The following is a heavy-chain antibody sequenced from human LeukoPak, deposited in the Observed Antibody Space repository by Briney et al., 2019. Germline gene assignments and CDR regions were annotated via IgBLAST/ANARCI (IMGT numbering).Heavy chain of an antibody. V-gene: IGHV3-74*01. J-gene: IGHJ4*02. CDR2: INSDGSST. Sequence: SGGSLRLSCAASGFTFSIYWMHWVRQAPGKGLVWVSRINSDGSSTSYADSVKGRFTISRDNVKKSTFLQMNSLRVEETAFYHCVRWGVTAGMQDWGQGTLVTVSS. CDR3: VRWGVTAGMQD. CDR1: GFTFSIYW. D-gene: IGHD2-2*01.